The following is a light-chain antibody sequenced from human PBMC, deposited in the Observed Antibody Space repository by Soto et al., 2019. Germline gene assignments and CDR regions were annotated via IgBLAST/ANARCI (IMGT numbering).Light chain of an antibody. CDR1: SSDVGGYNY. CDR3: TSYPSSSTLYV. V-gene: IGLV2-14*01. J-gene: IGLJ1*01. Sequence: QSVLTQPASVSGSPGQSITISCTGTSSDVGGYNYVSWYQQHPGKAPKLMIYEVSNRPSGVSNRFSGSKSGNTASLTISGLQADDEADYYCTSYPSSSTLYVFGTGTKVTVL. CDR2: EVS.